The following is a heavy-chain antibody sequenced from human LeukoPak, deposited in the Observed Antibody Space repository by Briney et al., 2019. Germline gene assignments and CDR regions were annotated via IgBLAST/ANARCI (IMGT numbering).Heavy chain of an antibody. D-gene: IGHD3-9*01. CDR1: GGSISSSSYY. CDR3: ARDDWNWFDP. J-gene: IGHJ5*02. V-gene: IGHV4-39*07. Sequence: SETLSLTCTVSGGSISSSSYYWGWIRQPPGKGLEWIGSIYYSGSTYYNPSLKSRVTISVDTSKNQFSLKLNSVTAADTAVYYCARDDWNWFDPWGQGTLVTVSS. CDR2: IYYSGST.